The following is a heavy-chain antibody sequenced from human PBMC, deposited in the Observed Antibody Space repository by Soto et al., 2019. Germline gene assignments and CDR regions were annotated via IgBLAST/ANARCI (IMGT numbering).Heavy chain of an antibody. D-gene: IGHD6-19*01. Sequence: QVQLVESGGGVVQPGRSLRLSCAASGFTFSSYAMHWVRQAPGKGLEWVAVISYDGSNKYYADSVKGRFTISRDNSKNTLYLQMNSLRAEDTAAYYCADEGVSGFDYWGQGTLVTVSS. V-gene: IGHV3-30-3*01. CDR3: ADEGVSGFDY. CDR1: GFTFSSYA. CDR2: ISYDGSNK. J-gene: IGHJ4*02.